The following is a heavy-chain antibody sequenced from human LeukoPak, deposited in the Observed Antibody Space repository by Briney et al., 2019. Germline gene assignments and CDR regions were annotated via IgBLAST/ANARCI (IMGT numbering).Heavy chain of an antibody. J-gene: IGHJ1*01. CDR2: INWNGGST. CDR1: GFIFDDYG. CDR3: ARAISLRFLEWFFQH. D-gene: IGHD3-3*01. Sequence: GGSLRLSCAASGFIFDDYGMSWVRHAPGKGLEWVSGINWNGGSTGYADSVKGRFTISRDNAKNSLYLQMNSLRAEDTAVYYCARAISLRFLEWFFQHWGQGTLVTVSS. V-gene: IGHV3-20*04.